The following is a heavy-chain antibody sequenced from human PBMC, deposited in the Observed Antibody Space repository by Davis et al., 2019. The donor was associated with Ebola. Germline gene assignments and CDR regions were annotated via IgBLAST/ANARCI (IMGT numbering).Heavy chain of an antibody. J-gene: IGHJ6*02. D-gene: IGHD5-12*01. CDR1: GGTFSSYA. V-gene: IGHV1-69*04. CDR2: IIPILGIA. Sequence: AASVKVSCKASGGTFSSYAISWVRQAPGQGLEWMGRIIPILGIAKYAQKFQGRVTITADESTSTAYMELSSLRSEDTAVYYCARAEYSGYDWLGMDVWGQGTTVTVSS. CDR3: ARAEYSGYDWLGMDV.